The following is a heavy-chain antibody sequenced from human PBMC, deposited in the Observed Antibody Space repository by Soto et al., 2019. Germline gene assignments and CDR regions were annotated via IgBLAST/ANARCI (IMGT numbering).Heavy chain of an antibody. CDR1: GFTLSSFA. Sequence: GGSLRLSCAASGFTLSSFAMHWVRQAPGKGLEWVATTSYDGLNTFYGESVRGRFSISGDTSKNTLFLQMDSLKTEDTAVYFCAKSSSGLRDYFDSWGRGPLVTVSS. J-gene: IGHJ4*02. CDR3: AKSSSGLRDYFDS. D-gene: IGHD3-10*01. CDR2: TSYDGLNT. V-gene: IGHV3-30-3*02.